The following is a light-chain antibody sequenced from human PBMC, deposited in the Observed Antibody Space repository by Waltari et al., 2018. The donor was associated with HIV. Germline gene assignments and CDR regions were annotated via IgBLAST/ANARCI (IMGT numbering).Light chain of an antibody. J-gene: IGLJ2*01. CDR3: QAWDRRVV. CDR1: QLGDKF. Sequence: SYELTQPPSVSVSPGQTASITCSGDQLGDKFVCWYKQKHRQRPGLVLYQDTKRPFGIPERCSGSNSVNTATLTSTGTQSMDEADYYCQAWDRRVVFGGGTKLTVL. V-gene: IGLV3-1*01. CDR2: QDT.